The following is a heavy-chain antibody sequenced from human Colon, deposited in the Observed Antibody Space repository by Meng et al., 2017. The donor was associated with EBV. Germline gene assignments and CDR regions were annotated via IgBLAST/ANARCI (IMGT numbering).Heavy chain of an antibody. CDR3: ARGPGGSYYLYYFDY. V-gene: IGHV4-34*01. CDR1: GGSFSGYY. CDR2: INHSGST. D-gene: IGHD1-26*01. J-gene: IGHJ4*02. Sequence: QVPLMQCVPGLLSPSETLSFTCADYGGSFSGYYWSRIRQTSDNGLEWIGEINHSGSTNYNPSLKSRVTISVDTSKKEFSLKLSSVTASDTAVYYCARGPGGSYYLYYFDYWGQGTLVTVSS.